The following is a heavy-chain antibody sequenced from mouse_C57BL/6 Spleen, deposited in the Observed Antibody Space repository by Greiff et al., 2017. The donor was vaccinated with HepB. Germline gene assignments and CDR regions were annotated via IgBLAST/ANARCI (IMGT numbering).Heavy chain of an antibody. CDR2: INPNNGGT. V-gene: IGHV1-18*01. CDR3: ARPLYSNYAAWFAY. D-gene: IGHD2-5*01. Sequence: EVQLQQSGPELVKPGASVKIPCKASGYTFTDYNMDWVKQSHGKSLEWIGDINPNNGGTIYNQKFKGKATLTVDKSSSTAYMELRSLTSEDTAVYYCARPLYSNYAAWFAYWGQGTLVTVSA. J-gene: IGHJ3*01. CDR1: GYTFTDYN.